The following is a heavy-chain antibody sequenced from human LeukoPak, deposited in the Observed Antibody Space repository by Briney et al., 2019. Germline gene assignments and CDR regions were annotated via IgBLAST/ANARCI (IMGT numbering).Heavy chain of an antibody. V-gene: IGHV4-61*02. J-gene: IGHJ4*02. D-gene: IGHD3-3*01. CDR2: IYTSGST. CDR1: GGSISSGSYY. CDR3: AGAVFDFWSGCRDY. Sequence: SQTLSLTCTVSGGSISSGSYYWSWMRQPAGKGLEWIGRIYTSGSTNYNPSLKSRVTISVDTSKNQFSLKLSSVTAADTAVYYCAGAVFDFWSGCRDYWGQGTLVTASS.